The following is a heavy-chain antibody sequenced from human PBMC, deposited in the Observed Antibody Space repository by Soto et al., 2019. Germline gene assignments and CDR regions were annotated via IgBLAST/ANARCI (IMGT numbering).Heavy chain of an antibody. V-gene: IGHV1-69*01. Sequence: QVQLVQSGAEVKKPGSSVKVSCKASGGTFSSYAISWVRQAPXQGXEWMGGIIPIFGTANYAQKFQGRVTITADESTSTAYMELSSLRSEDTAVYYCARVSGSGYPSGYNDYWGQGTLVTVSS. CDR1: GGTFSSYA. D-gene: IGHD5-12*01. J-gene: IGHJ4*02. CDR2: IIPIFGTA. CDR3: ARVSGSGYPSGYNDY.